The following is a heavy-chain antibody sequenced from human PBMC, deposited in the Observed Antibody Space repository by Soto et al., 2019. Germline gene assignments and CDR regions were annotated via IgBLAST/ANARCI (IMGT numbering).Heavy chain of an antibody. CDR1: GFTFGSYA. CDR3: AKERNKGYVQAMFDP. J-gene: IGHJ5*02. CDR2: ISGSAGRT. V-gene: IGHV3-23*01. D-gene: IGHD1-1*01. Sequence: GRSLRLSCAASGFTFGSYAMSWVRQAPGKGLEWVSAISGSAGRTYYADSAKGRFTISRDNSKNTLYLQMNILRAEDTAVYYCAKERNKGYVQAMFDPWGQGTLVTVSS.